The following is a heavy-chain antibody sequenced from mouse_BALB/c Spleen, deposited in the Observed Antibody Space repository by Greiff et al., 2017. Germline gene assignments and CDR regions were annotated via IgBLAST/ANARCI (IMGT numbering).Heavy chain of an antibody. Sequence: EVKVVESGGGLVKPGGSLKLSCAASGFTFSDYYMYWVRQTPEKRLEWVATISDGGSYTYYPDSVKGRFTISRDNAKNNLYLQMSSLKSEDTAMYYCARDLYYVFAYWGQGTLVTVSA. V-gene: IGHV5-4*02. CDR3: ARDLYYVFAY. J-gene: IGHJ3*01. D-gene: IGHD2-1*01. CDR1: GFTFSDYY. CDR2: ISDGGSYT.